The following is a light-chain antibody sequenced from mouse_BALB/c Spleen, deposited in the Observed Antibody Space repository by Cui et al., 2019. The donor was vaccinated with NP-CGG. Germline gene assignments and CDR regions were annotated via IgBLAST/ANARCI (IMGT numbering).Light chain of an antibody. CDR2: GTS. CDR1: SGAVTTSNY. J-gene: IGLJ1*01. V-gene: IGLV2*02. Sequence: QAVLTRDSALTTSPGGTVIRTSRASSGAVTTSNYANGIPEKPVQLFTGLIGGTSNRAPGVPVRFSGYLIGDKAALTITGAQTEDDAMYFCALWYSTHCVFGGGTKLTVL. CDR3: ALWYSTHCV.